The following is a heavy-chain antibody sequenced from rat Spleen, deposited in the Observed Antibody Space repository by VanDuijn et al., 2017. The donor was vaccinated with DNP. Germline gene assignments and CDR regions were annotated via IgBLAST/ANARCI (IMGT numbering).Heavy chain of an antibody. Sequence: EVQLVESGGGLVQPGRSLKLSCAASGFTFSYYGMAWVRQAPTKGLEWVTSISPSGGGTYYRDSVKGRFTISRDNADHTLYLQMDSLRSEDTATYYCARNNYYAMDAWGQGTSVTVSS. CDR1: GFTFSYYG. CDR2: ISPSGGGT. D-gene: IGHD1-10*01. J-gene: IGHJ4*01. V-gene: IGHV5S13*01. CDR3: ARNNYYAMDA.